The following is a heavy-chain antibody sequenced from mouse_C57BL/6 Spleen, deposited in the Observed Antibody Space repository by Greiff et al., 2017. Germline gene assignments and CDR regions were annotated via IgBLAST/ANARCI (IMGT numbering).Heavy chain of an antibody. V-gene: IGHV5-16*01. J-gene: IGHJ4*01. CDR3: ARVGYDDPFYAMDY. Sequence: EVQLVESEGGLVQPGSSMKLSCTASGFTFSDYYMAWVRQVPEKGLEWVANINYDGSSTYYLDSLKSRFIISRDNAKNILYLQMSSLKSEDTAPYYCARVGYDDPFYAMDYWGQGTSVTVSS. D-gene: IGHD2-3*01. CDR1: GFTFSDYY. CDR2: INYDGSST.